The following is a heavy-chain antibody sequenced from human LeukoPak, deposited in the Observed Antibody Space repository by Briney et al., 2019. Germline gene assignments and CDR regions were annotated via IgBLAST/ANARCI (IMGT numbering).Heavy chain of an antibody. CDR3: ARDSYDYVWGSYRYFDY. J-gene: IGHJ4*02. CDR2: IYYSGST. CDR1: GGSLSSGGYY. D-gene: IGHD3-16*02. V-gene: IGHV4-31*03. Sequence: SETLSLICTVSGGSLSSGGYYWVWIRQHPGKGLEWLGYIYYSGSTYYHPSLKGRVTIAVDTSKNEFSLKLSSETAADTAVYYCARDSYDYVWGSYRYFDYWGQGTLVTVSS.